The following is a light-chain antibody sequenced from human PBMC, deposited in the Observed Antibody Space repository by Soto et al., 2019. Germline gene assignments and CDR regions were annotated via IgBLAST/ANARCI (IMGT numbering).Light chain of an antibody. CDR1: QSVSSY. Sequence: EIVLTQSPATLSSSPGERATLSCRASQSVSSYLAWYQQKPGQAPKLLIYAASTRPTGIPARFSGSGSGTDFTLTISSLQPEDFAVYYCQQHSNWLRTFGGGTKVEIK. CDR2: AAS. J-gene: IGKJ4*01. V-gene: IGKV3-11*01. CDR3: QQHSNWLRT.